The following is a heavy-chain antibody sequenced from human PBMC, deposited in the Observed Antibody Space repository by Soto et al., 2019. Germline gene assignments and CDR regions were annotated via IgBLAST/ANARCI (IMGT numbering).Heavy chain of an antibody. V-gene: IGHV3-30-3*01. D-gene: IGHD2-2*01. CDR3: ARDQEDIVLVPAAIHSWFDP. Sequence: PGGSLRLSCAASGFTFSSYAMHWVRQAPGKGLEWVAVISYDGSNKYYADSVKGRFTISRDNSKNTLYLQMNSLRAEDAAVYYCARDQEDIVLVPAAIHSWFDPWGQGTLVTVSS. CDR1: GFTFSSYA. J-gene: IGHJ5*02. CDR2: ISYDGSNK.